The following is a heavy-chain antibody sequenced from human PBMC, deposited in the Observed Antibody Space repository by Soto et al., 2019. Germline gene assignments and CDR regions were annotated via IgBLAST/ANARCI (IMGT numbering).Heavy chain of an antibody. CDR1: GGSITSSSHF. CDR3: AGQTFTIAAASYGRSNWFDP. J-gene: IGHJ5*02. Sequence: SETLSLTCSASGGSITSSSHFWGWVRQPPGQGLEWIGTIYFTGNTYSTPSLKSRLTMSIDTSKNEFSLRLNSVTAADTAVYYCAGQTFTIAAASYGRSNWFDPWGPGTLVTVSS. D-gene: IGHD6-25*01. CDR2: IYFTGNT. V-gene: IGHV4-39*01.